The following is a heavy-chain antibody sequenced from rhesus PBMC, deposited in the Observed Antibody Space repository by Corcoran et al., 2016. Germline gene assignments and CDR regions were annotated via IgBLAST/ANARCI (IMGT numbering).Heavy chain of an antibody. CDR1: GLTVSNDW. J-gene: IGHJ6*01. CDR3: TTTDS. V-gene: IGHV3-16*02. Sequence: EVQLVESGDGLVQPGGSRRLHCVAAGLTVSNDWMSWFRQAPGRGLDWVGRIKNKADGGTAAYAESVKGRFTIARDDSKNTLYLQMNSLKTEDTAVYYCTTTDSWGQGVVVTVSS. CDR2: IKNKADGGTA.